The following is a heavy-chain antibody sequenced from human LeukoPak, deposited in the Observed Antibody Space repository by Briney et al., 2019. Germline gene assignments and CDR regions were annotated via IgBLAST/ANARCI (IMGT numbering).Heavy chain of an antibody. V-gene: IGHV3-30*02. CDR3: AKGHYYNILTGYSVRRGLDY. J-gene: IGHJ4*02. CDR1: GFSFSKYG. Sequence: PGGSLRLFCAASGFSFSKYGMHWVRQAPGKGLEWVAFIRFDGSNKYYADSVKGRFTISRDNSKNTLCLQVNILRAEDTAVYYCAKGHYYNILTGYSVRRGLDYWGQGTLVTVSS. CDR2: IRFDGSNK. D-gene: IGHD3-9*01.